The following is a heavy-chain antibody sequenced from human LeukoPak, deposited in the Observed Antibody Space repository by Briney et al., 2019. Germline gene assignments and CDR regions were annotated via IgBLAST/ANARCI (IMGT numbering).Heavy chain of an antibody. V-gene: IGHV3-30*02. J-gene: IGHJ4*02. CDR2: IRYDGSNK. Sequence: PGGSLRLSCAASGFTFSSYGMHWVRQAPGKGLEWVAFIRYDGSNKYYADSVKGRFTISRDNSKNTLYLQMNSLRAEDTAVYDCAKRYYGSGRHSFDYWGQGTLVTVSS. D-gene: IGHD3-10*01. CDR3: AKRYYGSGRHSFDY. CDR1: GFTFSSYG.